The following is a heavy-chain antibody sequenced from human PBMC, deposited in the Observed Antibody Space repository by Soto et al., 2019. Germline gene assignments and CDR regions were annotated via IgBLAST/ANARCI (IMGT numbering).Heavy chain of an antibody. CDR3: ANALDYYVPGRPFDY. Sequence: QVQMVESGGGVVQPGRSLRLSCAASGFTFSSYAMHWVRQAPGKGLEWVAVISYDGSNKHYADSVKGRFTISRDNSKNTLCLQMNRLRPADTAVYYCANALDYYVPGRPFDYSGQGNLLTVSS. V-gene: IGHV3-30-3*01. J-gene: IGHJ4*02. CDR1: GFTFSSYA. CDR2: ISYDGSNK. D-gene: IGHD3-10*01.